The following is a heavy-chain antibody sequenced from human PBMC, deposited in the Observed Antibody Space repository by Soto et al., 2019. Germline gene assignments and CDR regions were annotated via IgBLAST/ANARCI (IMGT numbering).Heavy chain of an antibody. CDR1: GGPISSSSYY. CDR3: AGRVVSCGYHSDPSHYFSY. D-gene: IGHD3-22*01. Sequence: SETLSLTCTVSGGPISSSSYYWGWIRQPPGKGLEWIGSIYYSGSTYYNPTLKSRXXXXXXXSKNQFSLKLSSVTAADTAVYYCAGRVVSCGYHSDPSHYFSYWGQ. CDR2: IYYSGST. J-gene: IGHJ4*02. V-gene: IGHV4-39*01.